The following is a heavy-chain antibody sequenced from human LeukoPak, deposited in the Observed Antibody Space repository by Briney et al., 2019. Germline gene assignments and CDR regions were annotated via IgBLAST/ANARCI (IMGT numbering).Heavy chain of an antibody. CDR1: GYTFTSYD. CDR2: MNPNSGNT. J-gene: IGHJ6*03. V-gene: IGHV1-8*03. Sequence: ASVKVSCKASGYTFTSYDINWVRQATGQGLEWMGWMNPNSGNTGYAQKFQGRVTITRNTSISTAYMELSSLRSEDTAVYYCARAPLSGYYYYYYMDVWGKGTTVTVSS. CDR3: ARAPLSGYYYYYYMDV. D-gene: IGHD6-25*01.